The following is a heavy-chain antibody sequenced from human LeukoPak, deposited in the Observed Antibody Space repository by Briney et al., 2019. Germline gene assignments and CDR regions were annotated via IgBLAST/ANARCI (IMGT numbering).Heavy chain of an antibody. V-gene: IGHV4-38-2*01. CDR3: ARQYFTSGKYYYAMDV. CDR1: GYSISSGYY. Sequence: PSETLSLTCSVSGYSISSGYYWGWIRQPPGKGLEWIGIMYHSGRAYYNPSLKSRVTISIDTSKNQLSLKLTSVTAADTAVYFCARQYFTSGKYYYAMDVWGRGTTVTVSS. J-gene: IGHJ6*02. CDR2: MYHSGRA. D-gene: IGHD2/OR15-2a*01.